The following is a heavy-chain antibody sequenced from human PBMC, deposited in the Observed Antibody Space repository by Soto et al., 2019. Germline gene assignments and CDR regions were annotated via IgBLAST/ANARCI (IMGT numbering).Heavy chain of an antibody. J-gene: IGHJ5*02. V-gene: IGHV4-39*01. Sequence: QLQLQESGPGLVKPSETLSLTCTVSGGSISSSSYYWGWIRQPPGKGLEGIGSIYYSGSTYYNPSPKSRVTISVDTSKNQFSLKLSSLTAADTAVYYCARHFRVLRFLEWWNWFDPWGQGTLVTVSS. D-gene: IGHD3-3*01. CDR3: ARHFRVLRFLEWWNWFDP. CDR2: IYYSGST. CDR1: GGSISSSSYY.